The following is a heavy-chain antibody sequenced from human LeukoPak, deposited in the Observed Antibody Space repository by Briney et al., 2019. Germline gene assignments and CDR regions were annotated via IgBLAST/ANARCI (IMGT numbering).Heavy chain of an antibody. J-gene: IGHJ6*02. Sequence: KPSETLSLTCTVSGGFINSYYYNWIRQPPGKGLECIGYISYSGSTNYNPSLRSRVTISIDTSKNQFSLKLSSVTAADTAVYYCATRSSGYYYGMDVWGQGTTVTVSS. CDR3: ATRSSGYYYGMDV. CDR2: ISYSGST. CDR1: GGFINSYY. V-gene: IGHV4-59*01. D-gene: IGHD6-6*01.